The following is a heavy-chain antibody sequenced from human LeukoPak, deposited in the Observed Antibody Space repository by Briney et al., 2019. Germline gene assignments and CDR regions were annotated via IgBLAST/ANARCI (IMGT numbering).Heavy chain of an antibody. CDR1: GGSISSYY. Sequence: SETLSLTCTVSGGSISSYYWSWIRQPPGKGLEWIGYIYTSGSTNYNPSLKSRVAISVDTSKNQFSLKLSSVTAADTAVYYCARPNYYYYYMDVWGKGTTVTVSS. V-gene: IGHV4-4*09. CDR3: ARPNYYYYYMDV. CDR2: IYTSGST. J-gene: IGHJ6*03.